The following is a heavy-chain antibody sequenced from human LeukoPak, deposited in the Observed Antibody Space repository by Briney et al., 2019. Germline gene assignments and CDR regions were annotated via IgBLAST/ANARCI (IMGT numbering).Heavy chain of an antibody. CDR3: AKDLRYCGGDCYPDRFDY. V-gene: IGHV3-64*01. J-gene: IGHJ4*02. CDR1: GFTFSNYA. Sequence: GGSLRLSCAASGFTFSNYAMHWVRQAPGKGLEYVSAISSNGGSTYYANSVKGRFTISRDNSKNTLYLQMGSLRAEDTAVYYCAKDLRYCGGDCYPDRFDYWGQGTLVTVSS. D-gene: IGHD2-21*02. CDR2: ISSNGGST.